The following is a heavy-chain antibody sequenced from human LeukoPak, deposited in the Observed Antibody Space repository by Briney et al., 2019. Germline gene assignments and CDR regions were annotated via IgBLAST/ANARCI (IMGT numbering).Heavy chain of an antibody. V-gene: IGHV3-21*01. CDR2: ITSGSSYI. CDR3: AIGYSSI. Sequence: GGSLRLSCAASGFTFSSYTMNWVRQAPGKGLEWLSSITSGSSYIYYADSVKGRFTISRDNAKNSLYLQMNSLRAEDTAVYYCAIGYSSIWGQGTLVTVSS. J-gene: IGHJ4*02. CDR1: GFTFSSYT. D-gene: IGHD6-13*01.